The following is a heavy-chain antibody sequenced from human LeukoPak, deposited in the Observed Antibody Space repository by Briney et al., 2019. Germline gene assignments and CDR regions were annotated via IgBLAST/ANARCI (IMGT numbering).Heavy chain of an antibody. CDR3: ARRAMMSGTGVPDTWLDP. CDR2: ISYNGGT. D-gene: IGHD1-26*01. Sequence: PSETLSLTCTVSRDSISNYYWNWIRQPPGKGLEWVGYISYNGGTKYNPSLQSRVTTSIDTSKNQFSLNLRSVTAADTAVYFCARRAMMSGTGVPDTWLDPWGQGILVTVS. V-gene: IGHV4-59*08. J-gene: IGHJ5*02. CDR1: RDSISNYY.